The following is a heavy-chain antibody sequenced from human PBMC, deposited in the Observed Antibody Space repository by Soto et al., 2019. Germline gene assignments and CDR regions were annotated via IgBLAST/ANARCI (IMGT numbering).Heavy chain of an antibody. D-gene: IGHD3-3*01. J-gene: IGHJ4*02. Sequence: VASVKVSCKASGGTFSSYAISWVRQAPGQGLEWMGGIIPIFGTANYAQKFQGRVTITADESTSTAYMELSSLRSEDTAVYYCASARTRRSGNDFWKYWGQGTLVTVSS. CDR2: IIPIFGTA. V-gene: IGHV1-69*13. CDR3: ASARTRRSGNDFWKY. CDR1: GGTFSSYA.